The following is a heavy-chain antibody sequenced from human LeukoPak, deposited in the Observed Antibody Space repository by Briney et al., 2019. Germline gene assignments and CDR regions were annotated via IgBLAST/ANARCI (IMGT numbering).Heavy chain of an antibody. CDR2: ISDGSIYI. CDR1: GSTFSTYS. Sequence: GGSLRLSCAASGSTFSTYSMNWVRQAPGKGLEWVSSISDGSIYIYYADSVKGRFTIYRDDAQNSLYLQLNSLRAEDSALYYCARANTNGYTYGNFDYWGQGTLVTVSS. CDR3: ARANTNGYTYGNFDY. J-gene: IGHJ4*02. V-gene: IGHV3-21*01. D-gene: IGHD5-18*01.